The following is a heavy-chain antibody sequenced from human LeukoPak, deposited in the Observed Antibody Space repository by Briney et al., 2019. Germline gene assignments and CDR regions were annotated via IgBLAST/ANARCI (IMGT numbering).Heavy chain of an antibody. CDR3: ARGPPLPAASLFDY. V-gene: IGHV3-30-3*01. CDR2: ISYDGSHK. J-gene: IGHJ4*02. D-gene: IGHD2-2*01. Sequence: PGGSLRLSCTASGFTLSSHAMHWVRQAPGKGLEWVAVISYDGSHKYYADSVKGRFTISRDNSKNTLYLQMNSLTAEDTAVYYCARGPPLPAASLFDYWGQGTLVTVSS. CDR1: GFTLSSHA.